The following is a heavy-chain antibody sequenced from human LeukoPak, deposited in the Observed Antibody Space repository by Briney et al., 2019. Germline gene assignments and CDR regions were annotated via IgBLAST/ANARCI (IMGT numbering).Heavy chain of an antibody. V-gene: IGHV4-39*07. D-gene: IGHD2-21*02. Sequence: SETLPLTCTVSGGSISSSSYYWGWIRQPPGKGLEWIGSIYYSGSTYYNPSLKSRVTISVDTSKNQFSLKLSSVTAADTAVYYCARGVRGHIVVVTAIYYWGQGTLVTVSS. CDR2: IYYSGST. CDR1: GGSISSSSYY. CDR3: ARGVRGHIVVVTAIYY. J-gene: IGHJ4*02.